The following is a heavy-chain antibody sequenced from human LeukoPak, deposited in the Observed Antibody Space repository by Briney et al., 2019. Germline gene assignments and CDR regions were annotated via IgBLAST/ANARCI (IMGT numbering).Heavy chain of an antibody. V-gene: IGHV4-39*01. Sequence: SETLSLTCTVSGGSISSYYWGWIRQPPGKGLEWIGSIYYSGGTYYNPSLKSRVTISVDTSKNQFSLKLSSVTAADTAVYYCAGRRSGSYWVAYYFDYWGQGTLVTVSS. D-gene: IGHD1-26*01. J-gene: IGHJ4*02. CDR2: IYYSGGT. CDR1: GGSISSYY. CDR3: AGRRSGSYWVAYYFDY.